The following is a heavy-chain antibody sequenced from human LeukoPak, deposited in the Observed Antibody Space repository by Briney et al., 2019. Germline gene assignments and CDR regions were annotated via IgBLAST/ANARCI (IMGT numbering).Heavy chain of an antibody. CDR1: GFTFSSYG. Sequence: GRSLRLSCAASGFTFSSYGMHWVRQAPGKGLEWVAVISYDGSNKYYADSVKGRFTISRDNSKNTLYLRMNSLRAEDTAVYYCAKYQRGYYYDSSGQPFDYWGQGTLVTVSS. V-gene: IGHV3-30*18. CDR3: AKYQRGYYYDSSGQPFDY. J-gene: IGHJ4*02. D-gene: IGHD3-22*01. CDR2: ISYDGSNK.